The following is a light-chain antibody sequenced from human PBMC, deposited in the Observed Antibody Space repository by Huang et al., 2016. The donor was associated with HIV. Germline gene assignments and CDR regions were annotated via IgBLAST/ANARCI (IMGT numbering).Light chain of an antibody. CDR1: QSIGTY. Sequence: EIVLTQSPVTLSLSPGDRATLSCRASQSIGTYLAWYQQKSGQAPRLLIYDVSNRAAGVPARFIASGSETDFTLTIASLDPDDFAIYHCQQRSKWPLTFGGGTKVEMK. V-gene: IGKV3-11*01. CDR2: DVS. J-gene: IGKJ4*01. CDR3: QQRSKWPLT.